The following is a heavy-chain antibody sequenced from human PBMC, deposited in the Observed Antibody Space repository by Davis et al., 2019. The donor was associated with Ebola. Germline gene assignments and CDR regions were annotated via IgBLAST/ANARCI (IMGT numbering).Heavy chain of an antibody. CDR1: GGSISSGGYS. Sequence: SETLSLTCAVSGGSISSGGYSWSWIRQPPGKGLEWIGYIYHSGSTYYNPSLKSRVTISVDRSKNQFSLKLSFVTAADTAVYYFARQRSGAWPNTLNWFDPWGQGVLITVSS. J-gene: IGHJ5*02. V-gene: IGHV4-30-2*01. D-gene: IGHD1/OR15-1a*01. CDR3: ARQRSGAWPNTLNWFDP. CDR2: IYHSGST.